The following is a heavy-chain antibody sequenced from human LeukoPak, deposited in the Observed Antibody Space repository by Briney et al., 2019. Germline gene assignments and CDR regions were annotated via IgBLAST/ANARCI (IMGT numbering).Heavy chain of an antibody. V-gene: IGHV3-23*01. D-gene: IGHD5-18*01. CDR1: GFTFSSYE. J-gene: IGHJ4*02. CDR3: ARDPGKDTAMVPLGYFDY. CDR2: ISGSGGST. Sequence: GGSLRLSCAASGFTFSSYEMNWVRQAPGKGLEWVSAISGSGGSTYYADSVKGRFTISRDNSKNTLYLQMNSLRAEDTAVYYCARDPGKDTAMVPLGYFDYWGQGTLVTVSS.